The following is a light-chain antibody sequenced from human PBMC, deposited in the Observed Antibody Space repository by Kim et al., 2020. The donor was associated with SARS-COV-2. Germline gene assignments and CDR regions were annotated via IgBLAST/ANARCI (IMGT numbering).Light chain of an antibody. CDR3: QQHHSHPLT. CDR1: KDSTNN. V-gene: IGKV1-9*01. J-gene: IGKJ5*01. Sequence: ASVGGERTITCRASKDSTNNLVWYQQKPGKDANLLIYAASALQSGGLSRCSGSGFGTEVSITISSLQPEDSATYYCQQHHSHPLTSDQGTRLEIK. CDR2: AAS.